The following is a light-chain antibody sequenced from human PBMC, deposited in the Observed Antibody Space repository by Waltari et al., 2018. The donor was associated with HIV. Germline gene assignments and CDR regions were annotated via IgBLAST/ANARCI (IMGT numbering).Light chain of an antibody. CDR1: SSDVGGYNY. CDR3: SSYTSSITVV. J-gene: IGLJ2*01. Sequence: QSALTQPASVSGSPGQSITISCTGTSSDVGGYNYVSWYQQPPGKAPKLMIYDVSNRPSGVYYRVSGARAGTPASLTSSGLQAEDEADYYCSSYTSSITVVFGGGTKLTVL. V-gene: IGLV2-14*01. CDR2: DVS.